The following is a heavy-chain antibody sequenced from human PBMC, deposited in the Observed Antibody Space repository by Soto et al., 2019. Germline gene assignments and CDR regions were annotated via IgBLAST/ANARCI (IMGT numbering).Heavy chain of an antibody. D-gene: IGHD6-19*01. CDR1: GFTFTSYA. V-gene: IGHV3-23*01. CDR3: AKHRYSSGWRRGFDY. Sequence: EVQLLESGGGLVQPGGSLRLSCAASGFTFTSYAMSWLRQAPGKGLEWVSAMSGSGGRTNYADSVKGRFTISRDSSKNTLYLEMNSLKAEDTALYYCAKHRYSSGWRRGFDYWSQGTLVTVSS. J-gene: IGHJ4*02. CDR2: MSGSGGRT.